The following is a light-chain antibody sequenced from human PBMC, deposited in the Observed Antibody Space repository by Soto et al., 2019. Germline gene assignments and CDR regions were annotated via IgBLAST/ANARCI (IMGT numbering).Light chain of an antibody. Sequence: QAVLTQAPCESGCPGKTVTISCTRTKNDIGVYDFVSWYQHHPGKAPRLIIYEVVQRPSGVPDRFSGSKSGNTASLTVSGLQAADEADYFCKSYAGSNTYVFGRGTKVTAL. CDR3: KSYAGSNTYV. J-gene: IGLJ1*01. CDR2: EVV. CDR1: KNDIGVYDF. V-gene: IGLV2-8*01.